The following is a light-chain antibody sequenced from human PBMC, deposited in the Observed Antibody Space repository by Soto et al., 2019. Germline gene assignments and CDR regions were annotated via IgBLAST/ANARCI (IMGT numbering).Light chain of an antibody. J-gene: IGLJ1*01. CDR2: DVS. V-gene: IGLV2-14*03. CDR3: GSNKTSNPRQMV. CDR1: SSDVGGYNY. Sequence: QSVLTQPASVSGSPGQSITISCTGTSSDVGGYNYVSWYQHHPGKAPKLIIYDVSNRPSGVSIRFSGSKSDNTASLTISGLQPEDEVDYHCGSNKTSNPRQMVFGTGTKVTV.